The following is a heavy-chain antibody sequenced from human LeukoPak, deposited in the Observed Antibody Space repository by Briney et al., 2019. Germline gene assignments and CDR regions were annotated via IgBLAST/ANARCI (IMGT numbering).Heavy chain of an antibody. CDR2: INTYNGNA. V-gene: IGHV1-18*01. D-gene: IGHD1-26*01. CDR1: GYTFTNYG. Sequence: ASVKVSCKASGYTFTNYGITWMRQAPGQGLEWMGWINTYNGNANYAQKLQGRVTITTDTSTSTAYMELRSLRSDDTAVFYCARDLVDGVGAPGAYWGQGALVTVSS. CDR3: ARDLVDGVGAPGAY. J-gene: IGHJ4*02.